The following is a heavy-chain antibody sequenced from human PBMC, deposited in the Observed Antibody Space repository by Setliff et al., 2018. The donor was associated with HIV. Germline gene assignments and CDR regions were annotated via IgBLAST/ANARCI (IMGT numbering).Heavy chain of an antibody. CDR3: SRDTFGADDT. D-gene: IGHD3-3*01. CDR2: ISSSGTTT. Sequence: PGGSLRLSCAGSDSGDSGFIFSDYFMTWVRQAPGKGLEWLCYISSSGTTTYYGDSVKGRFTIFRDNAKNTLYLQMNSLRVEDTAVYYCSRDTFGADDTWGQGTLVTVSS. J-gene: IGHJ4*02. V-gene: IGHV3-11*04. CDR1: GFIFSDYF.